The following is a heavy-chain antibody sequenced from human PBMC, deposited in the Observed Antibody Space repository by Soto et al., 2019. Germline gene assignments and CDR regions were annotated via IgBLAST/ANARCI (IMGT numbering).Heavy chain of an antibody. J-gene: IGHJ6*02. CDR3: ARDGLRYSSSWYLTVYYYYHGMDV. CDR2: ISTSGHYI. CDR1: GFTFSSYS. V-gene: IGHV3-21*01. Sequence: GGSLRLSCAASGFTFSSYSMNWVRQAPGKGLEWVSSISTSGHYINYADSVKGRFTISRDNAKNSLYLQMNSLRAEDTAVYYCARDGLRYSSSWYLTVYYYYHGMDVWGQGTTVTVSS. D-gene: IGHD6-13*01.